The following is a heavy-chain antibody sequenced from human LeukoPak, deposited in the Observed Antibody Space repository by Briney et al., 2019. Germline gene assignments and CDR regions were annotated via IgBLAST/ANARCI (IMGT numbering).Heavy chain of an antibody. D-gene: IGHD6-19*01. CDR2: ISYDGSNK. V-gene: IGHV3-30-3*01. J-gene: IGHJ4*02. Sequence: TGRSLRLSCAASGFTFSSYAMHWVRQAPGKGLEWVAVISYDGSNKYYADSVKGRFTISRDNSKNTLYLQMNSLRAEDTAVYYCARVAGGWYSNFDYWGQGTLVTVSS. CDR1: GFTFSSYA. CDR3: ARVAGGWYSNFDY.